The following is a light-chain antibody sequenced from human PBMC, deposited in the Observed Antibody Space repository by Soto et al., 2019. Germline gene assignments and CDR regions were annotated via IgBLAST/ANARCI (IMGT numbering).Light chain of an antibody. CDR1: SSNIGSNI. J-gene: IGLJ1*01. Sequence: QSVLTHPPSASGTPGQRVIISCSGSSSNIGSNIVNWYQQLPGTAPKLLIYSNNQRPSGVPDRFSGSKSGTSASLAISGLQSDDEADYYCAAWNDGLNAYVFGTGTKVTVL. CDR3: AAWNDGLNAYV. CDR2: SNN. V-gene: IGLV1-44*01.